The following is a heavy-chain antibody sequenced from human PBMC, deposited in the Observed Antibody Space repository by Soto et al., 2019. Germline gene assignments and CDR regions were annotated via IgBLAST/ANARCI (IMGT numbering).Heavy chain of an antibody. D-gene: IGHD6-19*01. CDR3: ARRLTTTVSALGY. CDR1: GFTFTSYA. CDR2: ISPDGVNK. Sequence: QVQLVESGGGVVQPGGSLRLSCKASGFTFTSYAIHWVRQAPGKGLEWVSGISPDGVNKHSAESVRGRFVISRDNSKKTVHLEMNRLRLDDTAVYFCARRLTTTVSALGYWGPGSLVNVSS. J-gene: IGHJ4*02. V-gene: IGHV3-30*09.